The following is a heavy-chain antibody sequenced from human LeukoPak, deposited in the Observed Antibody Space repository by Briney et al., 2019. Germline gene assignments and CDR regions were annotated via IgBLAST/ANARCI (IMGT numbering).Heavy chain of an antibody. CDR2: IWYDGSNK. J-gene: IGHJ4*02. CDR3: ARERAPYYFDY. V-gene: IGHV3-33*08. CDR1: GFIVSTSY. Sequence: PGGSLRLSCAASGFIVSTSYMSWVRQAPGKGLEWVAVIWYDGSNKYYADSVKGRFTISRDNSKNTLYLQMNSLRAEDTAVYYCARERAPYYFDYWGQGTLVTVSS.